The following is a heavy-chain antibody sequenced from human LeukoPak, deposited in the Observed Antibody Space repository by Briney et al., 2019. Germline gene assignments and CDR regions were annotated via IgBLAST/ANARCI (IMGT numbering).Heavy chain of an antibody. CDR1: GYTFTSYG. CDR2: ISAYNGNT. V-gene: IGHV1-18*01. Sequence: ASVKVSCKASGYTFTSYGISWVRQAPGQGLEWMGWISAYNGNTNYAQKLQGRVTMTIDTSTSTAYMELRSLRSDDTAVYYCARVFGSYYDSSGYYFDYWGQGTLVTVSS. J-gene: IGHJ4*02. CDR3: ARVFGSYYDSSGYYFDY. D-gene: IGHD3-22*01.